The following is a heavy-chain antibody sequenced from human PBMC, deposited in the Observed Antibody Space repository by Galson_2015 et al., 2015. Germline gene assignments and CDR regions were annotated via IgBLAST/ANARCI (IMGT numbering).Heavy chain of an antibody. D-gene: IGHD6-13*01. J-gene: IGHJ4*02. CDR1: GYTFTSYG. CDR2: ISAYNGNT. V-gene: IGHV1-18*04. Sequence: SVKVSCKASGYTFTSYGISWVRQAPGQGLEWMGWISAYNGNTNYAQKLQGRVTMTTDTSTSTAYMELRSLRSDDTAVYYCARDDLTYSSSWYDYWGQGTLVTVSS. CDR3: ARDDLTYSSSWYDY.